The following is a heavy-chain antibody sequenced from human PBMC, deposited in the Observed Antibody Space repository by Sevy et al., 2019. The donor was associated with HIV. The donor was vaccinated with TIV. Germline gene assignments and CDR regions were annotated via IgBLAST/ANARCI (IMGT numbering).Heavy chain of an antibody. CDR3: AKDIMAVVGDAFDI. D-gene: IGHD3-16*01. CDR1: GFTFNSYA. V-gene: IGHV3-23*01. CDR2: ISGPIGDT. J-gene: IGHJ3*02. Sequence: GGSLRLSCAASGFTFNSYAMNWVRQAPGKGLEWVSAISGPIGDTYYADSVKGRFTISRDNSKNTRYLQMNSLRAEDTAVYYCAKDIMAVVGDAFDIWGQGTMVTVSS.